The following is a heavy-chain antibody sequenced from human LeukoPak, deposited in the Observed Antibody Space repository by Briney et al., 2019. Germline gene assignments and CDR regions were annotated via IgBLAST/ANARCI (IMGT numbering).Heavy chain of an antibody. Sequence: SETLSVTCSVNGGSITSRSYYWGWIRQPPGKGLEWIGSFYYSGTTYYSPSLKSRVTISLDTSKSQFSLILSSVTAADTAVYYCARYHNGYDDYWGQGTLVTVSS. V-gene: IGHV4-39*07. CDR1: GGSITSRSYY. D-gene: IGHD5-12*01. J-gene: IGHJ4*02. CDR2: FYYSGTT. CDR3: ARYHNGYDDY.